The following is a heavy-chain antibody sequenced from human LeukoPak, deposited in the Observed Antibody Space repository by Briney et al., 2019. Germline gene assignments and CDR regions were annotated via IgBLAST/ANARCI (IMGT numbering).Heavy chain of an antibody. Sequence: LEWVAYITSSAGTLYYADSVKGRFTISRDNAKNSLFLKMNSLRAEDTAVYYWARDGSRYCSGTSWTSGYYYYGMDVWGQGTTVTVSS. D-gene: IGHD2-2*01. V-gene: IGHV3-11*01. CDR3: ARDGSRYCSGTSWTSGYYYYGMDV. J-gene: IGHJ6*02. CDR2: ITSSAGTL.